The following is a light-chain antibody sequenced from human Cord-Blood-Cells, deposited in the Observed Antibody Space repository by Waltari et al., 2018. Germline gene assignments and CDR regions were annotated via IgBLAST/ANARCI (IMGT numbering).Light chain of an antibody. CDR2: WAS. Sequence: DIVMTQSPDSLAVSLGERATINCKSSQSVLYSSNNKNYLAWYQQKPGQPPKLLIYWASTRESGVPDQCSGSGSGTDFTLTISSLQAEDVAVYYCQQYYSTPLTFGGGTKVEIK. J-gene: IGKJ4*01. CDR3: QQYYSTPLT. CDR1: QSVLYSSNNKNY. V-gene: IGKV4-1*01.